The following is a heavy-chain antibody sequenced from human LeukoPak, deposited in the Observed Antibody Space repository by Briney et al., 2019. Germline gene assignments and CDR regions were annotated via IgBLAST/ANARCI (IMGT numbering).Heavy chain of an antibody. CDR1: GFTFSSYG. V-gene: IGHV3-30*02. CDR3: ARGPEWGGAFDI. Sequence: GGSLRLSCAASGFTFSSYGMHWVRQAPGKGLEWVEFIRYDGSNKYYADSVKGRFTISRDNSKNTLYLQMNSLRAEDTAVYYCARGPEWGGAFDIWGQGTMVTVSS. CDR2: IRYDGSNK. J-gene: IGHJ3*02. D-gene: IGHD3-3*01.